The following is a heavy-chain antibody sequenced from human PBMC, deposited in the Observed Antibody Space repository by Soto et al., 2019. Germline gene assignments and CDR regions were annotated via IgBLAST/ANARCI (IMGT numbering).Heavy chain of an antibody. V-gene: IGHV1-69*13. CDR3: ARRGGSSSPFDP. Sequence: ASVKVSCKASGGTFSSYAISWVRQAPGQGLEWMGGIIPIFGTANYAQKFQGRVTITADESTSTAYMELSSLRSEGTAVYYCARRGGSSSPFDPWGQGTLVTVSS. J-gene: IGHJ5*02. CDR2: IIPIFGTA. CDR1: GGTFSSYA. D-gene: IGHD6-6*01.